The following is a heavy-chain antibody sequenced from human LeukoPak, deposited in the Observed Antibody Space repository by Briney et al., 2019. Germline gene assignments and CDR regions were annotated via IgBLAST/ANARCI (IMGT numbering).Heavy chain of an antibody. CDR1: GFTFSAYA. J-gene: IGHJ4*02. CDR3: AKNLGHYDSSGFLFDY. CDR2: IRDDGFNE. Sequence: GGSLRLSCAASGFTFSAYAMHWVRQAPGKGLDGVAFIRDDGFNEYYADSVKGRFTISRDNSKNTVYLQMNSLRAEDTAVYYCAKNLGHYDSSGFLFDYWGQGALVTVSS. D-gene: IGHD3-22*01. V-gene: IGHV3-30*02.